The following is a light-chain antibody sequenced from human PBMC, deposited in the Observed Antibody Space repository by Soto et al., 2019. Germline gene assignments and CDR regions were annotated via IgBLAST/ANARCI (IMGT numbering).Light chain of an antibody. CDR3: QQYNKWWT. V-gene: IGKV3-15*01. Sequence: EIVMTQSPATLSVSPGERATLSCRASQSVSSNLSWYQQKPGQAPRLIIYGASTRATGIPARFSGSGSGTEFTLTISILQSEDFAVYYCQQYNKWWTFGQGTQVEIK. CDR2: GAS. CDR1: QSVSSN. J-gene: IGKJ1*01.